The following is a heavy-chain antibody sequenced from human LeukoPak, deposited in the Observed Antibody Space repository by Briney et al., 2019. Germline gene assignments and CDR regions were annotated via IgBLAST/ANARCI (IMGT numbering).Heavy chain of an antibody. J-gene: IGHJ3*02. CDR3: ARGGITGTTRVAFDI. D-gene: IGHD1-7*01. CDR2: IYTSGST. Sequence: SETLSLTCTVSGGSISSGSYYWSWIRQPAGKGLEWIGRIYTSGSTNYNPSLKSRVTISVDTSKNQFSLKLSSVTAADTAVYYCARGGITGTTRVAFDIWGQGTMATVSS. CDR1: GGSISSGSYY. V-gene: IGHV4-61*02.